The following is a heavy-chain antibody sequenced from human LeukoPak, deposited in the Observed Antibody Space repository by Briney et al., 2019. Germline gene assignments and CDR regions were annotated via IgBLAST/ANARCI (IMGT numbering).Heavy chain of an antibody. CDR3: APNPDGDCSALSCNWFDP. V-gene: IGHV3-30*02. J-gene: IGHJ5*02. D-gene: IGHD4-17*01. CDR2: IRYDGSNK. CDR1: GFTFSSYS. Sequence: GGSLRLSCAASGFTFSSYSMNWVRQAPGKGLEWVAFIRYDGSNKYYADSVKGRFTISRDNSKNTLYLQMNSLRAEDTAVYYCAPNPDGDCSALSCNWFDPWGQGTLVTVSS.